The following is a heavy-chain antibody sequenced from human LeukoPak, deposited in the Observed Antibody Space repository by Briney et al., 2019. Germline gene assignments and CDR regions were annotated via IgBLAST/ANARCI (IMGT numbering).Heavy chain of an antibody. V-gene: IGHV1-69*13. Sequence: SVKVSCKASGGTFSSYAISWVRQAPGQGLEWMGGIIPIFGTANYARKFQGRVTITADESTSTAYMELSSLRSEDTAVYYCATLFTNLRFGYGMDVWGQGTTVTVSS. CDR2: IIPIFGTA. J-gene: IGHJ6*02. CDR3: ATLFTNLRFGYGMDV. D-gene: IGHD5/OR15-5a*01. CDR1: GGTFSSYA.